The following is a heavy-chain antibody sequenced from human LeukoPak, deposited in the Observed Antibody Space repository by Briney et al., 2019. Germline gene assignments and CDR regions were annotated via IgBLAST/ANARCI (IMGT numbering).Heavy chain of an antibody. CDR3: ARQALSGEPI. CDR2: IYYSGST. J-gene: IGHJ3*02. CDR1: GGSIRGSNYF. D-gene: IGHD1-14*01. V-gene: IGHV4-39*01. Sequence: WETLSLTCTVSGGSIRGSNYFWGWIRQPPGKGLEWIGTIYYSGSTYYSPSLKSRVTISVDTSKNQFSLKLSSVTAADTVVYYCARQALSGEPIWGQGTMVTVSS.